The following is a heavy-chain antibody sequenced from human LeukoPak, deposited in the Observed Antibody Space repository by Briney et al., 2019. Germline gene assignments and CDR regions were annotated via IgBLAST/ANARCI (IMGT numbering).Heavy chain of an antibody. CDR1: GLIFRNYA. Sequence: GGSLRLSCAASGLIFRNYAMSWVRQAPGKGLEWVSAITGSGDTTYYADSVKGRFTVSRDNSKNTLYVEMNTLRAEDTAVYYCAKWGDYDILTGYYVSDFWGQGTLVTVSS. CDR2: ITGSGDTT. V-gene: IGHV3-23*01. D-gene: IGHD3-9*01. J-gene: IGHJ4*02. CDR3: AKWGDYDILTGYYVSDF.